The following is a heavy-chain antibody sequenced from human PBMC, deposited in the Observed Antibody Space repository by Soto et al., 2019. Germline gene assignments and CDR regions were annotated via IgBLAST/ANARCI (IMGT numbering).Heavy chain of an antibody. CDR2: SIPILGIA. V-gene: IGHV1-69*02. Sequence: QVQLVQSGAEVKKPGSSVKVSCKASGGTFSSYTISWVRQAPGQGLEWMGRSIPILGIANYAPKFQGRVPITADKATSTADRELSSLRSEDTAVYYCVYGVYVRWFDPWGQGTLVTVSS. J-gene: IGHJ5*02. CDR1: GGTFSSYT. CDR3: VYGVYVRWFDP. D-gene: IGHD4-17*01.